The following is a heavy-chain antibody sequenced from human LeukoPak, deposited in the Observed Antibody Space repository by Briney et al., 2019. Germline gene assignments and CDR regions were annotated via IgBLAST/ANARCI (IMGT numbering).Heavy chain of an antibody. CDR2: ISGRDDST. J-gene: IGHJ6*02. V-gene: IGHV3-23*01. Sequence: PGGSLRLSCVASGFTFSSFAMSWVRQAPGRGLEWVSSISGRDDSTYYADSVRGRFTISRDNSKNTLYMHMNSLRAEDTAVYYCARGRNLAVWGQGTTVTVSS. CDR1: GFTFSSFA. CDR3: ARGRNLAV.